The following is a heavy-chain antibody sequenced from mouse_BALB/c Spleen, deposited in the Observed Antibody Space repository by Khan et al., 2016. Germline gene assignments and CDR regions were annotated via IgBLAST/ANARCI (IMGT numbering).Heavy chain of an antibody. Sequence: QVQLQQSGAELARPGASVKLSCKASGYTFTSYWMQWVKQRPGQGLEWIGAIYPGDGDTRYTQTFKGKATLTADKSSSTAYLQLSSWASADSAVYYCARGTGTAYWGQGTTLTVSS. CDR2: IYPGDGDT. D-gene: IGHD4-1*01. J-gene: IGHJ2*01. CDR3: ARGTGTAY. V-gene: IGHV1-87*01. CDR1: GYTFTSYW.